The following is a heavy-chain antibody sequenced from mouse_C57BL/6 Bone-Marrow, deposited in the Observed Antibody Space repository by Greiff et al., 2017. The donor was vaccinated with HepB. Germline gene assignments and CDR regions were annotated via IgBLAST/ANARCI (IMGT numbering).Heavy chain of an antibody. J-gene: IGHJ4*01. CDR2: SRNKANDYTT. D-gene: IGHD2-3*01. CDR1: GFTFSDFY. CDR3: ARDALYDGMDY. V-gene: IGHV7-1*01. Sequence: EVKVVESGGGLVQSGRSLRLSCATSGFTFSDFYMEWVRQAPGKGLEWIAASRNKANDYTTEYSASVKGRFIVSRDTSQSILYLQMNALSAEDTAIYYCARDALYDGMDYWGQGTAITVSS.